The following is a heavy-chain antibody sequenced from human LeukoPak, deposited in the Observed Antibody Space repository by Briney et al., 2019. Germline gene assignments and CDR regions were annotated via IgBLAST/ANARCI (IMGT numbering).Heavy chain of an antibody. V-gene: IGHV3-23*01. J-gene: IGHJ4*02. CDR3: AKSDCGSDGCKLLNY. CDR2: ISGSGDAT. CDR1: GFTFTNHA. D-gene: IGHD2-21*01. Sequence: RTGGSLRLSCAASGFTFTNHAMSWVRQAPGEGLEWVSAISGSGDATKYADSVKGQFTIPRDNFKNTVSLQMINLRAEDTAVYFCAKSDCGSDGCKLLNYWGQGILVTVSS.